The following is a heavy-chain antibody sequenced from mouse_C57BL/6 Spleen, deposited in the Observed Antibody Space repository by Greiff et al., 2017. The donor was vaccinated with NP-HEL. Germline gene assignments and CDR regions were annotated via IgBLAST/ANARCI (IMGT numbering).Heavy chain of an antibody. CDR3: ARGGGNYLWYFDV. J-gene: IGHJ1*03. D-gene: IGHD2-1*01. Sequence: QSCKASGYTFTSYWMHWVKQRPGQGLEWIGNINPSNGGTNYNEKFKSKATLTVDKSSSTAYMQLSSLTSEDSAVYYCARGGGNYLWYFDVWGTGTTVTVSS. CDR2: INPSNGGT. CDR1: GYTFTSYW. V-gene: IGHV1-53*01.